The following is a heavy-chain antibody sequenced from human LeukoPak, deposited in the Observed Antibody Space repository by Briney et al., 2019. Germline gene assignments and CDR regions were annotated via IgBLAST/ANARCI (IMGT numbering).Heavy chain of an antibody. J-gene: IGHJ5*02. D-gene: IGHD2-8*01. V-gene: IGHV3-23*01. Sequence: GGSLRLSCAVSGFTFSSHAMSWVRQAPGKGLEWGSTISSGGDITYYPDSGKGRFTISRDNSKNTLYLQMDSLRAEDTAVYYCAKTPLGYCSNGICYTGLLGWFDPWGQGTLVTVSS. CDR1: GFTFSSHA. CDR3: AKTPLGYCSNGICYTGLLGWFDP. CDR2: ISSGGDIT.